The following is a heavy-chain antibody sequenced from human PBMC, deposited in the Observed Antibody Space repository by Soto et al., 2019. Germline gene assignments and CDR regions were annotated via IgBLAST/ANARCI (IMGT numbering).Heavy chain of an antibody. CDR2: ISTTNSYI. Sequence: EVQLVESEGGLVKPGGSLRLSCAASGFRISTYSMNWVRQAPGKGLEWVASISTTNSYIYYADSVRGRFTISRDNAKNSLFLQMNSLRAEDTAVYYCTRDPVPDSTGYFPFDYWGQGTLVTVSS. CDR1: GFRISTYS. D-gene: IGHD3-22*01. V-gene: IGHV3-21*01. J-gene: IGHJ4*02. CDR3: TRDPVPDSTGYFPFDY.